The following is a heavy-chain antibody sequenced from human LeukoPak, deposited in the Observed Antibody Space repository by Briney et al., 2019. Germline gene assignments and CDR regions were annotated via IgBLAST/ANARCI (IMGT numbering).Heavy chain of an antibody. V-gene: IGHV3-48*01. D-gene: IGHD2-15*01. CDR2: ISSSSSTI. J-gene: IGHJ4*02. CDR1: GLTFSSYS. CDR3: ATDCSGGSCYPIFDY. Sequence: GGSLRLSCAASGLTFSSYSMNWVRQAPGKGLEWVSYISSSSSTIYYADSVKGRFTISRDNAKNSLYLQMNSLRAEDTAVYYCATDCSGGSCYPIFDYWGQGTLVTVSS.